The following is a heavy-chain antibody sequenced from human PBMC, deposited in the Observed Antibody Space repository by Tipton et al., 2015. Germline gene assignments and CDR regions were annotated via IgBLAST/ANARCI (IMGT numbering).Heavy chain of an antibody. V-gene: IGHV4-31*03. CDR2: VYSSGST. J-gene: IGHJ4*02. CDR3: ASTAGVVATLDY. CDR1: GASVTSGSFQ. D-gene: IGHD5-12*01. Sequence: TLSLTCNVSGASVTSGSFQWTWIRQHPGKGLEWIGNVYSSGSTYYNPSLKSRVTISADTSKNQFSLKLSSVTAADTAVYYCASTAGVVATLDYWGQGTLVTVSS.